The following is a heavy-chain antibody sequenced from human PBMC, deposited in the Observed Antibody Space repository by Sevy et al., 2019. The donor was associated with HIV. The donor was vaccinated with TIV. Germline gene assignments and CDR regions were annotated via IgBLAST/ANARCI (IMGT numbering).Heavy chain of an antibody. D-gene: IGHD3-3*01. CDR2: ISSSSSYI. Sequence: GGSLRLSCAASGFTFSSYSMNWVRQAPGKGLEWVSSISSSSSYIYYADSVKGRFTISRDNAKNSLYLQMNSLRAEDTAVYYCARDRRWISPIFGSRYYMDVWGKGTTVTVSS. V-gene: IGHV3-21*01. CDR1: GFTFSSYS. CDR3: ARDRRWISPIFGSRYYMDV. J-gene: IGHJ6*03.